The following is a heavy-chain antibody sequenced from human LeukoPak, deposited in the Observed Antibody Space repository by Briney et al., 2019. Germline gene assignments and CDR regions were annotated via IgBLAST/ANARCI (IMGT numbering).Heavy chain of an antibody. D-gene: IGHD2-2*01. Sequence: ASVKVSCKASGYTFTSYYMHWVRQAPGQGLEWMGIINPSGGSTSYAQKFQGRVTMTRDMSTSTVYMELSSLRSEDTAVYYCARAPRSLCSDYWGQGTLVTVSS. V-gene: IGHV1-46*01. J-gene: IGHJ4*02. CDR1: GYTFTSYY. CDR3: ARAPRSLCSDY. CDR2: INPSGGST.